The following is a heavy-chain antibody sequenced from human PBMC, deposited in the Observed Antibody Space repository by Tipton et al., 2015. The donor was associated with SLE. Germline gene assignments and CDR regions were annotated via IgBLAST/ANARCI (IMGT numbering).Heavy chain of an antibody. CDR3: AKDGGNDCGNHCDY. CDR2: IRYAGSNE. CDR1: GLTFSSYG. J-gene: IGHJ4*02. D-gene: IGHD1-1*01. Sequence: SLRLSCAASGLTFSSYGMHWVRQAPGKGLEWVAFIRYAGSNEMYADSVKGRFTISRDNSKNTLYLQMNSLRDEDTAIYYCAKDGGNDCGNHCDYWGQGTLVTVSS. V-gene: IGHV3-30*02.